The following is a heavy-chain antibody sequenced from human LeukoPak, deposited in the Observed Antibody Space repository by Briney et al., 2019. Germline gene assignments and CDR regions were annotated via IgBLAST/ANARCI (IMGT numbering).Heavy chain of an antibody. CDR3: ARVRCSGGSCYSSWFDP. CDR1: GYTFTGYY. D-gene: IGHD2-15*01. V-gene: IGHV1-2*02. Sequence: GASVKVSCKASGYTFTGYYMHWVRQAPGQGLEWMGWINPNSGGTNYAQKFQGRVTMTRDTSISTAHMELSRLRSDDTAVYYCARVRCSGGSCYSSWFDPWGQGTLVTVSS. CDR2: INPNSGGT. J-gene: IGHJ5*02.